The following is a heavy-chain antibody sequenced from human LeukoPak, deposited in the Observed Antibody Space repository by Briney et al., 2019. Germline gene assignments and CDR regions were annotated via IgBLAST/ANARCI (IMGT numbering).Heavy chain of an antibody. CDR3: ARVVSDDSRNSGY. V-gene: IGHV1-2*02. Sequence: ASVKVSCKASGYTFTGYYMHWVRRAHGQGLEWMGWINPNSGGTNYAQKFQGRVTMTRDTSISTAYMELSRLRSDDTAVYYCARVVSDDSRNSGYWGQGTLVTVSS. CDR2: INPNSGGT. J-gene: IGHJ4*02. CDR1: GYTFTGYY. D-gene: IGHD3-22*01.